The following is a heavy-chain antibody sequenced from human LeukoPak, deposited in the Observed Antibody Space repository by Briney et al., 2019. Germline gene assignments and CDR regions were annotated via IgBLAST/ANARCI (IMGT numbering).Heavy chain of an antibody. Sequence: GGSLRLSCAASGITFRTYGMYWVRQAPGKGLEWVAVIWYDGSNKEHADSVKGRFTISRDNAKNSLYLEMNNLRAEDTAVYYCARDPFGDPDTFDLWGHGTMVTVSS. D-gene: IGHD2-21*02. CDR3: ARDPFGDPDTFDL. CDR1: GITFRTYG. J-gene: IGHJ3*01. CDR2: IWYDGSNK. V-gene: IGHV3-33*01.